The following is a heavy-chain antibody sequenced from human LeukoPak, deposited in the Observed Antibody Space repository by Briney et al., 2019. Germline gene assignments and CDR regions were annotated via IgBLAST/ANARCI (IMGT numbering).Heavy chain of an antibody. CDR3: AAFRRDAFDV. CDR1: GDSVSSSSAA. CDR2: TYYRSKWYN. V-gene: IGHV6-1*01. J-gene: IGHJ3*01. Sequence: SQTLSLTCAISGDSVSSSSAAWNWIRQSPSRGLEWLGRTYYRSKWYNEYAVSVKSRITINSDTSNNQFSLRLSSVIPEDTAVYYCAAFRRDAFDVWGQGTMVTISS.